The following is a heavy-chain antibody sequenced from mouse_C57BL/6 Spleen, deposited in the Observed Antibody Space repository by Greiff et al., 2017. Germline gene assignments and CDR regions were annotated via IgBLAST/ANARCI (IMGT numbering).Heavy chain of an antibody. V-gene: IGHV1-52*01. D-gene: IGHD1-1*01. Sequence: QVQLQQPGAELVRPGSSVKMSCKASGYTFTSYWMNWVKQRPIQGLEWIGNIYPSDSETHYNQKFKDKATLTVDKSSSTAYMQISSLTSEDSAVYDCARGNYYGSTGSFDYWGQGTPLTVSS. CDR1: GYTFTSYW. CDR3: ARGNYYGSTGSFDY. J-gene: IGHJ2*01. CDR2: IYPSDSET.